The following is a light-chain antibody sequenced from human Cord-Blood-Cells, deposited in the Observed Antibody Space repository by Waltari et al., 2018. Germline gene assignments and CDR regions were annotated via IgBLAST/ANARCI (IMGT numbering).Light chain of an antibody. Sequence: EIVLTQSPGTLSLSPGERATLSCRASQSVSSSYLAGYQQKPGQAPMLLIYGASSRATGIPDRFSGSGSGTDFTLTISRLEPEDFAVYYCQQYGSSPLTFGGGTKVEIK. CDR2: GAS. CDR1: QSVSSSY. CDR3: QQYGSSPLT. V-gene: IGKV3-20*01. J-gene: IGKJ4*01.